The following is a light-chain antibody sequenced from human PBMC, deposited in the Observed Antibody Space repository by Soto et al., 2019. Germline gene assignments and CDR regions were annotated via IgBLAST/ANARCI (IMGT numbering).Light chain of an antibody. Sequence: QSALTQPASVSGSPGQSITISCSGVSGDVGNYNLVSWYQQHPGKAPRLIIYEGSKRPSGISHRFSGSKSDNTASLTISGLRAEDEAHYHCCSYAGSRTFVFGGGTKLTVL. CDR2: EGS. CDR1: SGDVGNYNL. J-gene: IGLJ3*02. V-gene: IGLV2-23*01. CDR3: CSYAGSRTFV.